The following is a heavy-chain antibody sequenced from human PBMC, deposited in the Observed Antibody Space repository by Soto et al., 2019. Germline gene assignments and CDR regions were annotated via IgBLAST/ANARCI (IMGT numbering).Heavy chain of an antibody. V-gene: IGHV3-23*01. Sequence: PGGSLRLSCAASGFIFTNYAMNWVRQAPGKGLEWVSVIGGRGNSAYYADSVQGRFTISRDNSKNTLSLQMSSLTADDTAIYYCAREGRGSYDFWGRGTTVTVS. CDR3: AREGRGSYDF. D-gene: IGHD5-12*01. J-gene: IGHJ6*02. CDR2: IGGRGNSA. CDR1: GFIFTNYA.